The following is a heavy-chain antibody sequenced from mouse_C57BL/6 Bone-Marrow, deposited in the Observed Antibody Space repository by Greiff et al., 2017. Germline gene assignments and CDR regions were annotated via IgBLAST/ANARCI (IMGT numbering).Heavy chain of an antibody. Sequence: QVQLKQSGPGLVAPSQSLSITCTVSGFSLTSYGVDWVRQSPGKGLEWLGVIWGVGSTNYNSALKSRLSISKDNSKSQVFLKMNSLQPDDTAMYYCAILTGTWFAYWGQGTLVTVSA. CDR2: IWGVGST. CDR1: GFSLTSYG. D-gene: IGHD4-1*01. J-gene: IGHJ3*01. CDR3: AILTGTWFAY. V-gene: IGHV2-6*01.